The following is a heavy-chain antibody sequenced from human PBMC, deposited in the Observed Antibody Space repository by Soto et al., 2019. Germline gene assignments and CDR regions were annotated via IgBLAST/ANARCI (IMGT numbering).Heavy chain of an antibody. CDR3: ITAPLR. V-gene: IGHV3-15*01. CDR1: GFNFSNAW. J-gene: IGHJ4*02. Sequence: QLVESWGGFVKPGMSLRLTCEASGFNFSNAWMTWVRQAPGKWLERVGLIRSQGDGGAADYAAPVRGRFTISRDDSQNLVFLHMDNLQPEDTAVYYCITAPLRWGQGTLVTVSS. CDR2: IRSQGDGGAA.